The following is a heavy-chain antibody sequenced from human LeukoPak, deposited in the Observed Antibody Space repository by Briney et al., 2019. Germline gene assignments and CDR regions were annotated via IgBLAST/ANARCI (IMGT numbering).Heavy chain of an antibody. CDR2: INHNGNVN. V-gene: IGHV3-7*03. CDR1: GFTFSSYW. Sequence: GGSLRLSCAASGFTFSSYWMNWARQAPGKGLEWVASINHNGNVNYYVDSVKGRFTISRDNAKNSLYLQMSNLRAEDTAVDFCARGGGLDVLGQGATVTVSS. J-gene: IGHJ6*02. CDR3: ARGGGLDV. D-gene: IGHD3-16*01.